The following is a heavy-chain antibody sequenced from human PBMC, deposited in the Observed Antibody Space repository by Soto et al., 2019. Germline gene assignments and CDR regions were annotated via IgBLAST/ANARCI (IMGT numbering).Heavy chain of an antibody. V-gene: IGHV4-39*01. CDR2: IYYSGST. CDR3: ARRIEQGNYYYYYMDV. D-gene: IGHD3-10*01. Sequence: QLQLQESGPGLVKPSETLSLTCTVSGGSISSSSYYWGWIRQPPGKGLEWIGSIYYSGSTYYNPSLKGRVTISVDTSKNQFSLKLSSVTAADTAVYYCARRIEQGNYYYYYMDVWGKGTTVTVSS. CDR1: GGSISSSSYY. J-gene: IGHJ6*03.